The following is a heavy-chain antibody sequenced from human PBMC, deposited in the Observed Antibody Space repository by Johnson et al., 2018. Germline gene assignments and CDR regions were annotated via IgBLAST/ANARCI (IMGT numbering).Heavy chain of an antibody. CDR2: ISASSNYI. D-gene: IGHD6-6*01. CDR1: GFIFGDYS. V-gene: IGHV3-21*01. CDR3: ARDLRQPVAEYFQH. Sequence: VQLVQSGGGLVKPGGSLKVSCVASGFIFGDYSMNWVRQAPGKGLEWVSSISASSNYIYYTASVKGRFTISRDNAKNSRYLQMSSLRAEDTAVYYCARDLRQPVAEYFQHWGRGTLVTVSA. J-gene: IGHJ1*01.